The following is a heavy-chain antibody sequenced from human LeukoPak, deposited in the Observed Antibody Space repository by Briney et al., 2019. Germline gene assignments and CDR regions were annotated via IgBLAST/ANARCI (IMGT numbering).Heavy chain of an antibody. CDR2: INPNSGGT. D-gene: IGHD4-11*01. CDR3: AREGDYSDFDY. Sequence: EASVKVPCKASGYTFTSYGISWVRQAPGQGLEWMGWINPNSGGTNYAQKFQGRVTMTRDTSISTAYMELSRLRSDDTAVYYCAREGDYSDFDYWGQGTLVTVSS. J-gene: IGHJ4*02. V-gene: IGHV1-2*02. CDR1: GYTFTSYG.